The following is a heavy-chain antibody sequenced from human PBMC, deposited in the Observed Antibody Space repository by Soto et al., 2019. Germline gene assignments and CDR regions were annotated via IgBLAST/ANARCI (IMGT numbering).Heavy chain of an antibody. D-gene: IGHD2-21*02. J-gene: IGHJ6*02. Sequence: EVHLVESGGGLVKPGGSLRLSCAVSGFTCSSCTMKWVRQAPGKGLEWVSSISPSTSHIYYADSVKGRFTISRDNAKNSLFLQMISLRAEDTAVYYCSGCGGGACHQNYGMDVWGQGTTVTVSS. CDR1: GFTCSSCT. CDR3: SGCGGGACHQNYGMDV. CDR2: ISPSTSHI. V-gene: IGHV3-21*01.